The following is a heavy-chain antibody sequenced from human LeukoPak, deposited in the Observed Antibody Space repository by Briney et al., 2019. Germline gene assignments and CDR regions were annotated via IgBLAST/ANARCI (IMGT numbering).Heavy chain of an antibody. CDR3: ARHSSGWHFDS. CDR2: IYHSGST. CDR1: GYSISSGYY. V-gene: IGHV4-38-2*01. Sequence: SETLSLTCAVSGYSISSGYYWGWIRQPPGKGLEWIGSIYHSGSTYYNPSLKSRVTISVDTSRNHLSLNLRSLTAADTAVYYCARHSSGWHFDSWGQGALVTVSS. J-gene: IGHJ4*02. D-gene: IGHD6-19*01.